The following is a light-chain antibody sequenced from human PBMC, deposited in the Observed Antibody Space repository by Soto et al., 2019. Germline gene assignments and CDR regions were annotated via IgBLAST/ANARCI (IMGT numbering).Light chain of an antibody. J-gene: IGLJ2*01. CDR3: QTWATGIQEV. CDR1: SGHSTYA. Sequence: QSVLTQSPSASASLGASVKLTCTLSSGHSTYAIALHQQQPEKGPRYLMKLTSDGSHIKGDGIPSRFSGSSSGAERYLTISSLQSEDEADYYCQTWATGIQEVFGGGTKLTVL. CDR2: LTSDGSH. V-gene: IGLV4-69*01.